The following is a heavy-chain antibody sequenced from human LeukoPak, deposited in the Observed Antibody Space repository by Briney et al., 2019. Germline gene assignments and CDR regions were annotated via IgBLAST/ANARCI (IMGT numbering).Heavy chain of an antibody. CDR1: GGSISSGSYY. CDR3: AREYYDFWSGKPTYFDY. V-gene: IGHV4-61*02. D-gene: IGHD3-3*01. J-gene: IGHJ4*02. CDR2: IYTSGST. Sequence: PSETLSLTCTVSGGSISSGSYYWSWIRQPAGKGLEWIGRIYTSGSTNYNPSLKSRVTISVDTSKNQFSLKLSSMTAADTAVYYCAREYYDFWSGKPTYFDYWGQGTLVTVSS.